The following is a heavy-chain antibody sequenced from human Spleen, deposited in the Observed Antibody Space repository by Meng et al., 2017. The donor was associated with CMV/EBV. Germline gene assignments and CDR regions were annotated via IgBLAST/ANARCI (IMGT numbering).Heavy chain of an antibody. V-gene: IGHV4-34*01. Sequence: GSLRLSCAVYGGSFSGYYWSWIRQPPGKGLEWIGEINHSGSTNYNPSLKSRVTISVDTSKNQFSLKLSSVTAAATAVYYCARGSYDFWSGYPMYYFDYWGQGTLVTVSS. CDR1: GGSFSGYY. CDR2: INHSGST. J-gene: IGHJ4*02. CDR3: ARGSYDFWSGYPMYYFDY. D-gene: IGHD3-3*01.